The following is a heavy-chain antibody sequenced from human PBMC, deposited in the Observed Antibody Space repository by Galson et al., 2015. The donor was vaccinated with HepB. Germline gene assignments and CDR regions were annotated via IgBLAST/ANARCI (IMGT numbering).Heavy chain of an antibody. CDR1: GFTFNNYA. J-gene: IGHJ4*02. CDR3: TKGRIDASGTFDY. V-gene: IGHV3-23*01. CDR2: ISASGDSK. Sequence: SLRLSCAASGFTFNNYAMTWVRLAPGKGLEWVSAISASGDSKYYADSVEGRFTISRDNSKNTLYLQMNSLRAEDTAVYYCTKGRIDASGTFDYWGQGTLVTVSS. D-gene: IGHD3-10*01.